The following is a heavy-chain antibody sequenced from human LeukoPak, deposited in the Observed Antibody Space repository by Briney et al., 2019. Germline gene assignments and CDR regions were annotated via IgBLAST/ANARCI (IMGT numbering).Heavy chain of an antibody. J-gene: IGHJ4*02. Sequence: PSETLSLTCTVSGGSISSYYWSWIRQPAGKGLEWIGYIYYSGSTNYNPSLKSRVTISVDTSKNQFSLKLSSVTAADTAVYYCAQSYDSSGFYNYWGQGTLVTVSS. CDR2: IYYSGST. D-gene: IGHD3-22*01. CDR1: GGSISSYY. CDR3: AQSYDSSGFYNY. V-gene: IGHV4-59*01.